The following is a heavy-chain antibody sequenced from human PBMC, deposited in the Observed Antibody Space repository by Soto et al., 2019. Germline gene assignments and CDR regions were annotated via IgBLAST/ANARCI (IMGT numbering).Heavy chain of an antibody. CDR2: INHSGST. J-gene: IGHJ4*02. CDR1: GGSFSGYY. D-gene: IGHD2-2*01. CDR3: ARGGIGDIVVVPAARPEDEKFDY. V-gene: IGHV4-34*01. Sequence: QVQLQQWGAGLLKPSETLSLTCAVYGGSFSGYYWSWIRQPPGKGLEWIGEINHSGSTNYNPSLKSRITISLDTSKMQFALTLSSVTAADAAVYYCARGGIGDIVVVPAARPEDEKFDYWGQGTLVTVSS.